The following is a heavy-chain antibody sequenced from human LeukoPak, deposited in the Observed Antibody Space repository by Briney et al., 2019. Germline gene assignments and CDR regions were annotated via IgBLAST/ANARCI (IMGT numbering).Heavy chain of an antibody. CDR2: INPNSGGT. Sequence: GASVKVSCKASGYTFTGYYMHWVRQAPGQGLEWMGWINPNSGGTNYAQKFQGRVTMTRDTSISTAYMELSGLRSDDTAVYYCARDGEGDSSGFSSWGQGTLVTVSS. D-gene: IGHD6-19*01. CDR1: GYTFTGYY. CDR3: ARDGEGDSSGFSS. J-gene: IGHJ5*02. V-gene: IGHV1-2*02.